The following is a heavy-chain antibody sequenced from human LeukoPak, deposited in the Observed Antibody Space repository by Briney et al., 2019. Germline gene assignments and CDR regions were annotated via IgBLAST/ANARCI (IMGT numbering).Heavy chain of an antibody. CDR2: IGSSGGGI. D-gene: IGHD7-27*01. J-gene: IGHJ4*02. CDR1: GFTFSTYT. CDR3: AIDPNWGTHS. Sequence: GGSLRLSCAASGFTFSTYTMYWVRHPPGKRLEWVSIIGSSGGGIHYADSVKGRFTISRDNSKNALYLQMNSLRIEDTAVYYCAIDPNWGTHSWGQGVLVTVSS. V-gene: IGHV3-23*01.